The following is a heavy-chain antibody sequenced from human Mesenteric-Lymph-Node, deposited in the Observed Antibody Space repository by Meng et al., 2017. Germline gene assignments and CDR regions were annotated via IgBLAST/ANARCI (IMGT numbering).Heavy chain of an antibody. J-gene: IGHJ2*01. D-gene: IGHD1-1*01. CDR2: IYSGGST. V-gene: IGHV3-66*01. CDR1: GFTFTDAY. CDR3: ARTVPKDWYFDL. Sequence: EVLLVDSGGGLVKPGAPVILSCAASGFTFTDAYMSWVRQAPGKGLEWVSVIYSGGSTYYADSVKGRFTISRDNSKNTLYLQMNSLRAEDTAVYYCARTVPKDWYFDLWGRGTLVTVSS.